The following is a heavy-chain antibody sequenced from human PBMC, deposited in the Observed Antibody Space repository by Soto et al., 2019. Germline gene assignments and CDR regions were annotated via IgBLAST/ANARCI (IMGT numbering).Heavy chain of an antibody. CDR3: ARSQAGVSGIIIQVSNWLAT. J-gene: IGHJ5*01. CDR1: ADTFTSYY. D-gene: IGHD3-16*02. V-gene: IGHV1-46*01. Sequence: ASMKVSCKTPADTFTSYYIHWLRQAPLHVLEWIVIINPNGGSTRLAQTFQGRITMTRDTSKSTVYMELRSLRSEDTAIYYCARSQAGVSGIIIQVSNWLATWGHGSMENVSS. CDR2: INPNGGST.